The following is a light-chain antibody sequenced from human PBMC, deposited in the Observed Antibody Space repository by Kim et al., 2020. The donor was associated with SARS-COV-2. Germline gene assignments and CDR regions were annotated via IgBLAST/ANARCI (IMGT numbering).Light chain of an antibody. J-gene: IGKJ1*01. V-gene: IGKV3-15*01. CDR1: RSVSIS. CDR2: DAS. Sequence: EIVMTQSPAILPVSPGQRATLSCRASRSVSISLAWYQQKFGQAPRLLIKDASTRATGIPARFSGSGSGTEFTLTISSLQSEDFAVYYCQQYNNCPWTFGQGTKVDIK. CDR3: QQYNNCPWT.